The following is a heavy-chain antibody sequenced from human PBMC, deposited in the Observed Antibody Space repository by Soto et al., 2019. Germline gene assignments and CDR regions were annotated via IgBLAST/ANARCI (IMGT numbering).Heavy chain of an antibody. CDR1: GFTVSSNY. CDR2: IYSGGNT. V-gene: IGHV3-66*01. CDR3: ARGYRVVGAYGAGTFFDY. J-gene: IGHJ4*02. D-gene: IGHD2-15*01. Sequence: PGGSLRLSCAASGFTVSSNYMSWVRQAPGKGLEWVSVIYSGGNTNYADSVKGRFTISRDNSKNTLYLQMNSLRAEDTAVYYCARGYRVVGAYGAGTFFDYWAQGTLVTVSS.